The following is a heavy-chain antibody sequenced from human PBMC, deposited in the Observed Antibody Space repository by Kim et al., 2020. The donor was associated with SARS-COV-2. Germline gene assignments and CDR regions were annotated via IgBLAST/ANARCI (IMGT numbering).Heavy chain of an antibody. CDR3: ASQRLPHFDWPTNWFDP. J-gene: IGHJ5*02. D-gene: IGHD3-9*01. V-gene: IGHV1-69*13. CDR2: IIPIFGTA. CDR1: GGTFSSYA. Sequence: SVKVSCKASGGTFSSYAISWVRQAPGQGLEWMGGIIPIFGTANYAQKFQGRVTITADESTSTAYMELSSLRSEDTAVYYCASQRLPHFDWPTNWFDPWGQGTLVTVSS.